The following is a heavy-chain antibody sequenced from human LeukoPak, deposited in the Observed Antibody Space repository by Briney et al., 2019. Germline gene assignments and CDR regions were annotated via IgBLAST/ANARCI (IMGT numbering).Heavy chain of an antibody. J-gene: IGHJ4*02. CDR3: TRYNNDHFDY. CDR2: VAYDGSRA. CDR1: GFTFGGYG. D-gene: IGHD1-14*01. Sequence: GGSLRLSCAGSGFTFGGYGMHWFRQTPGKGLEWVAVVAYDGSRAFYADSVKGRFTISRDNSKNTMSAQMDDLRAEDTAVYYCTRYNNDHFDYWGQGTLVTVSS. V-gene: IGHV3-33*01.